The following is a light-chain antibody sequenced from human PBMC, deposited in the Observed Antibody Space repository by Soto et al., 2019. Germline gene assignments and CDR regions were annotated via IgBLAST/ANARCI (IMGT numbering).Light chain of an antibody. CDR2: DVT. CDR1: SSDAGGYND. V-gene: IGLV2-14*01. CDR3: SSYTSSSTLEV. Sequence: QSALTQPSSVSGSPGQSITISCTVTSSDAGGYNDVSWYQQHPGKAPKLIIYDVTNRPSGVSNRFSGSKSGNTGSLTISGLQAEDEADYYCSSYTSSSTLEVFGTGTKLTVL. J-gene: IGLJ1*01.